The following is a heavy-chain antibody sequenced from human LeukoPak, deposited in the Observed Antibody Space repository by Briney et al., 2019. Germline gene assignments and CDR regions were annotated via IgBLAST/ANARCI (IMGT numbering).Heavy chain of an antibody. J-gene: IGHJ4*02. CDR2: IYSGGST. Sequence: PGGSLRLSCAASGFTVSSNYMSWVRRAPGKGLEWVSVIYSGGSTYYADSVKGRFTISRDNSKNTLYLQMNSLRAEDTAVYYCAGYGSGSPFANFDYWGQGTLVTVSS. CDR1: GFTVSSNY. V-gene: IGHV3-66*01. CDR3: AGYGSGSPFANFDY. D-gene: IGHD3-10*01.